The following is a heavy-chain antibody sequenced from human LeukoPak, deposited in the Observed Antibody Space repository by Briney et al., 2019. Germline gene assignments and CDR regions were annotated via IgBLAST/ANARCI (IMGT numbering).Heavy chain of an antibody. J-gene: IGHJ4*02. Sequence: GGSLSLSCAASGFMFDDYYLSWIRPAPGKGREWISFISASGGMMDHADSVKGRFTIYRDKATHSVYMGVNKLRAEDTAVYHCASHMVLSPCDYWGPGTLVTVAS. CDR1: GFMFDDYY. CDR2: ISASGGMM. D-gene: IGHD4/OR15-4a*01. V-gene: IGHV3-11*01. CDR3: ASHMVLSPCDY.